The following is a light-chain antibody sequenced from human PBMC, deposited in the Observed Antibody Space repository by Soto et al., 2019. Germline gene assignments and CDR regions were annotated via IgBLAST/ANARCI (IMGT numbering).Light chain of an antibody. CDR3: QQYYSYPRT. CDR2: AAS. J-gene: IGKJ1*01. V-gene: IGKV1-8*01. Sequence: AIRMTQSPSSFSASTGDRVTITCRASQGISSYLAWYQQKPGKAPKLLIYAASTLQSGVPSRFSGSGSGTDFTLTISCLQSEDFATYYSQQYYSYPRTFGQRTKVDSK. CDR1: QGISSY.